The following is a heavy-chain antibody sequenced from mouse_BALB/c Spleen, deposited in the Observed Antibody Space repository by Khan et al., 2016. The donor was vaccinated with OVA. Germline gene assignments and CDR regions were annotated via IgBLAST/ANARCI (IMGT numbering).Heavy chain of an antibody. V-gene: IGHV3-8*02. CDR1: GDSITSGY. Sequence: EVELVESGPSLVKPSPTLSLTCSVTGDSITSGYWNWIRKFPGNKLEYMGYIRYSGSTYYNPSLKSRISITRDTSKNQYYLQLNSVTTEDTATYYGERYGDDYGYFDYWGEGTTLTVSS. CDR3: ERYGDDYGYFDY. J-gene: IGHJ2*01. CDR2: IRYSGST. D-gene: IGHD2-4*01.